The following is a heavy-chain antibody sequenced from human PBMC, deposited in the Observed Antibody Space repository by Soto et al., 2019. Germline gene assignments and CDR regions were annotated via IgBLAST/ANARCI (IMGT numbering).Heavy chain of an antibody. CDR3: ARGVGSNSYYMDV. D-gene: IGHD3-10*01. J-gene: IGHJ6*03. CDR1: GFTFSSYG. CDR2: IWYDGSNK. V-gene: IGHV3-33*01. Sequence: QVQLVESGGGVVQPGRSLRLSCAASGFTFSSYGMHWVRQAPGKGLEWVAVIWYDGSNKYYADSVKGRFTISRDNSKNTLYLQMNSLRAEDTAVYYCARGVGSNSYYMDVWGKGTTVTVSS.